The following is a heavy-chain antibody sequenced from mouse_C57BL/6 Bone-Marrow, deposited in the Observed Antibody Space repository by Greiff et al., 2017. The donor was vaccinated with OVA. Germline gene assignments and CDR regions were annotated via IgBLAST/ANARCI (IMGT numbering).Heavy chain of an antibody. CDR1: GYTFTSYW. J-gene: IGHJ3*01. Sequence: VQLQQSGAELVMPGASVKLSCKASGYTFTSYWMHWVKQRPGQGLEWIGEIDPSDSYTNYNQKFKGKSTLTVDKSSSTAYMQLSSLTSEDSAVYYCARDGAWFAYWGQGTLVTVSA. D-gene: IGHD1-1*02. V-gene: IGHV1-69*01. CDR2: IDPSDSYT. CDR3: ARDGAWFAY.